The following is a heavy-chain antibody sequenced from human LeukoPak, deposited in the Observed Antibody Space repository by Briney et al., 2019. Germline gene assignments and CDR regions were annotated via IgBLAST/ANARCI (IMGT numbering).Heavy chain of an antibody. CDR1: GGSFSGYY. Sequence: ETLSLTCAVYGGSFSGYYWSWVRQAPGKGLEWVSAISGSGGSTYYADSVKGRFTISRDNSKNTLYLQMNRLRAEDTAVYYCAKTGYCGGDCYFDYWGQGALVTVSS. CDR3: AKTGYCGGDCYFDY. J-gene: IGHJ4*02. V-gene: IGHV3-23*01. D-gene: IGHD2-21*02. CDR2: ISGSGGST.